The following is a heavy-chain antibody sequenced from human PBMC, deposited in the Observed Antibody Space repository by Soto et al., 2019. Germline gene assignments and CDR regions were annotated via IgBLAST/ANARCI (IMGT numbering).Heavy chain of an antibody. Sequence: GASVKVSCKASGYTFTGYGISWVRQAPGQGLEWMGWISAYNGNTNYEQKLQGRVTMTTDTSTSTAYMELRSLRSDDTAVYYCARTGYYYDSSGYNTLGYYGIDVWGQGTTVTVSS. J-gene: IGHJ6*02. CDR3: ARTGYYYDSSGYNTLGYYGIDV. CDR2: ISAYNGNT. V-gene: IGHV1-18*01. D-gene: IGHD3-22*01. CDR1: GYTFTGYG.